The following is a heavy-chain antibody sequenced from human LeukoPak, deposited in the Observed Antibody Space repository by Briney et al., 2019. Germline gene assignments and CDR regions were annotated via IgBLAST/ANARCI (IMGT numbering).Heavy chain of an antibody. D-gene: IGHD5-12*01. J-gene: IGHJ4*02. Sequence: GRSLRLSCAASGFTFSDYAMTWVRQAPGKGLDWVASISSSGDSTYYADSVKGRFTISRDNAKNSLYLQMNSLRAEDTAVYYCAKKGGLHDYFDYWGQGTLVTVSS. V-gene: IGHV3-23*01. CDR2: ISSSGDST. CDR3: AKKGGLHDYFDY. CDR1: GFTFSDYA.